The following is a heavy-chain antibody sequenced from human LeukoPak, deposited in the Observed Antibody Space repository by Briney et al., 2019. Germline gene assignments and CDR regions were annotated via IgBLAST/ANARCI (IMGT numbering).Heavy chain of an antibody. CDR3: ARHGVVQDLDY. CDR2: ISNSGTYV. Sequence: GGSLRLSCAASGFTFSIYSMNWVRQAPGKGLEWVSSISNSGTYVYYADSVKGRFTISGDNAKNSLYLQMNTLSAEDTAVYYCARHGVVQDLDYWGQGTLVTVSS. J-gene: IGHJ4*02. V-gene: IGHV3-21*01. CDR1: GFTFSIYS. D-gene: IGHD2-15*01.